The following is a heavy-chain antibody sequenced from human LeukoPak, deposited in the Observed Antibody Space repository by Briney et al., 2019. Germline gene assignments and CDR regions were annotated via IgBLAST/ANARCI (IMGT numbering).Heavy chain of an antibody. CDR1: GGTFNTYT. D-gene: IGHD6-6*01. V-gene: IGHV1-69*08. Sequence: SVKVSCKASGGTFNTYTISWVRQAPGQGLEWVGGIIPFLGTANKAQKFQDRVTITADPSTRTAYMELSSLRSEDTAAYYCAREGDIAADDYWGQGTLVTVSS. J-gene: IGHJ4*02. CDR3: AREGDIAADDY. CDR2: IIPFLGTA.